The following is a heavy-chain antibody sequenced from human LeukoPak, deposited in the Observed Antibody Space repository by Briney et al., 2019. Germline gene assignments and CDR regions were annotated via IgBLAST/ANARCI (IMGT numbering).Heavy chain of an antibody. CDR1: GGSFSGYY. CDR2: INHSGST. J-gene: IGHJ5*02. Sequence: SETLSLTCAVYGGSFSGYYWSWIHQPPGKGLEWIGEINHSGSTNYNPSLKSRVTISVDPSQNQFSLKLSSVTAADTAVCYCAISRCGYSSGLSWCDPWGQGTLVTVSS. D-gene: IGHD6-19*01. V-gene: IGHV4-34*01. CDR3: AISRCGYSSGLSWCDP.